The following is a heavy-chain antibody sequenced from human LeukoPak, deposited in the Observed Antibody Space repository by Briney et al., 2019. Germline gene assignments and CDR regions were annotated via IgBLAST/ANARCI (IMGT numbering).Heavy chain of an antibody. V-gene: IGHV3-23*01. J-gene: IGHJ3*02. D-gene: IGHD6-19*01. CDR1: GFSVSTYA. CDR2: ITGSDDVT. CDR3: AKPRSVADGSDI. Sequence: PGGSLRLSCAASGFSVSTYAMSWVRQAPGKGLEWLSAITGSDDVTYHADSVKGRFTISRDRSKNTLYLEINGLRAEDTAVYHCAKPRSVADGSDIWGRGAMVTISS.